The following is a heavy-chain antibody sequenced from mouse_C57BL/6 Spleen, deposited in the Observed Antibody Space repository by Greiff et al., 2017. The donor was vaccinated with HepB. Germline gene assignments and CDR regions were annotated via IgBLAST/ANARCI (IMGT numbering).Heavy chain of an antibody. D-gene: IGHD1-3*01. V-gene: IGHV1-82*01. CDR3: ARSDGSGYFDY. CDR2: IYPGDGDT. J-gene: IGHJ2*01. CDR1: GYAFSSSW. Sequence: VKLVESGPELVKPGASVKISCKASGYAFSSSWMNWVKQRPGKGLEWIGRIYPGDGDTNYNGKFKGKATLTADKSSSTAYMQLSSLTSEDSAVYFCARSDGSGYFDYWGQGTTLTVSS.